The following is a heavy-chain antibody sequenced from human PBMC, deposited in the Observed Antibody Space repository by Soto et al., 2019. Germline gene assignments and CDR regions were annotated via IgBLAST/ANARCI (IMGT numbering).Heavy chain of an antibody. Sequence: SETLSLTCTVSGGSISSYYWSWIRQPPGKGLEWIGYIYYSGSTNYNPSLKSRVTISVDTSKNQFSLKLSSVTAADTAVYYCARYLVSKGNWFDPWGQGTLVTVSS. CDR1: GGSISSYY. V-gene: IGHV4-59*08. D-gene: IGHD2-8*02. CDR3: ARYLVSKGNWFDP. J-gene: IGHJ5*02. CDR2: IYYSGST.